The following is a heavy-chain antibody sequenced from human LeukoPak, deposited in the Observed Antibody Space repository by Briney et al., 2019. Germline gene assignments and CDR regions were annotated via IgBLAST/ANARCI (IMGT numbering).Heavy chain of an antibody. V-gene: IGHV3-23*01. CDR1: GFTFTSYA. J-gene: IGHJ4*02. CDR2: VSNNGYYT. Sequence: GGSLRLSCAAPGFTFTSYAMAWVRQAPGKGLEWVSSVSNNGYYTFYGDSVKGRFTISRDNSKNTLSLQMSSLGAEDAAVYYCARESGPRVIYSAGLYWGQGAQVTVSS. CDR3: ARESGPRVIYSAGLY. D-gene: IGHD1-14*01.